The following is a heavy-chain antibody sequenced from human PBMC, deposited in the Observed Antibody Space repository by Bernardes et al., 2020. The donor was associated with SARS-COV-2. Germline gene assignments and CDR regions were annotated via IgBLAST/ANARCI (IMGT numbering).Heavy chain of an antibody. V-gene: IGHV4-34*01. J-gene: IGHJ6*02. CDR3: ARGKVDFNYYYGMDV. CDR1: GGSFSGYY. D-gene: IGHD2-21*01. Sequence: TLSLTCAVYGGSFSGYYWSWIRQPPGKGLEWIGEINHSGSTNYNPSLKSRVTISVDTSKNQFSLKLSSVTAADTAVYYCARGKVDFNYYYGMDVWGQGTTVTVSS. CDR2: INHSGST.